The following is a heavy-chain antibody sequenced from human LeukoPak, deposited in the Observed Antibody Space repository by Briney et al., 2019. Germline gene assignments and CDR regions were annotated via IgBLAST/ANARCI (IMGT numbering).Heavy chain of an antibody. Sequence: ASAKVSCKASGYTFTSYGISWVRQAPGQGLEWMGWISAYNGNTNYAQKLQGRVTMTTDTSTSTAYMELRSLRSDDTAVYYCARAEESYYYDSSGPNWFDPWGQGTLVTVSS. CDR3: ARAEESYYYDSSGPNWFDP. CDR1: GYTFTSYG. J-gene: IGHJ5*02. V-gene: IGHV1-18*01. CDR2: ISAYNGNT. D-gene: IGHD3-22*01.